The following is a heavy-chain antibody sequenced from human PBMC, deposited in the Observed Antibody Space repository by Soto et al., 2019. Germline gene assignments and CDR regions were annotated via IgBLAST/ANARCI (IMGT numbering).Heavy chain of an antibody. J-gene: IGHJ4*02. CDR1: GGSFSGYY. V-gene: IGHV4-34*01. CDR3: ARVIGMTTLPNTIFDY. D-gene: IGHD4-4*01. CDR2: INHSGST. Sequence: SETLSLTCAVYGGSFSGYYWSWIRQPPGKGLEWIGEINHSGSTNYNPSLKSRVTISVDTSKNQFSLKLSSVTAADPAVYYCARVIGMTTLPNTIFDYRGQGPLVTVSS.